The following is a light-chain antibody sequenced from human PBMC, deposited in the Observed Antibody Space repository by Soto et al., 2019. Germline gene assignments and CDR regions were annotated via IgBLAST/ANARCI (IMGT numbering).Light chain of an antibody. V-gene: IGLV2-14*01. CDR2: EVT. J-gene: IGLJ1*01. CDR3: SSYTSSSTQV. Sequence: QSALTQPASVSGSPGQSITISCTGTSSDIGGYNYVSWYQQHPGKAPKVMIYEVTNRPSGVSNRFSGSKSGNTASLTISGLQAEDKADYYCSSYTSSSTQVFGTGTKVTVL. CDR1: SSDIGGYNY.